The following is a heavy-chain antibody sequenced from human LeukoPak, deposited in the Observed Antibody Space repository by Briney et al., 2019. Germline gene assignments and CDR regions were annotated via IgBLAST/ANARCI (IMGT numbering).Heavy chain of an antibody. Sequence: ASVKVSCKASGYTFTSYAISWVRLAPGQGLEWMGWISAYNGNRNYAQKLQGRVTMTTDTSTSTAYMELRSLRSDDTAVYYCARDSSAMVPNYFDYWGQGTLVTVSS. V-gene: IGHV1-18*01. D-gene: IGHD5-18*01. CDR1: GYTFTSYA. J-gene: IGHJ4*02. CDR3: ARDSSAMVPNYFDY. CDR2: ISAYNGNR.